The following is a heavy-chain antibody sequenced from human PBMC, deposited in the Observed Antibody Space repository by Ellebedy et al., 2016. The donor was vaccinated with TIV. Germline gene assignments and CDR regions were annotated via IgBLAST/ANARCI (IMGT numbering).Heavy chain of an antibody. V-gene: IGHV3-53*01. Sequence: ESLKISCAASGCAVSSNYRTWVRQAPGRGLEWVSLIYSDGSTNYADPVRGRFTISRDSSKNTLDLQMNSLRAEDTAVYYCARAGEYCDFPQNCYAMDVWGQGTTVTVS. CDR3: ARAGEYCDFPQNCYAMDV. J-gene: IGHJ6*02. D-gene: IGHD2/OR15-2a*01. CDR2: IYSDGST. CDR1: GCAVSSNY.